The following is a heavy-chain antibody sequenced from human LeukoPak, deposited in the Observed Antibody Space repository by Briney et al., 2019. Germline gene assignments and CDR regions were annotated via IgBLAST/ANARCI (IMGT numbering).Heavy chain of an antibody. CDR2: IYPGDSDT. V-gene: IGHV5-51*01. J-gene: IGHJ3*01. D-gene: IGHD3-10*01. CDR1: EYSFSNYR. CDR3: ARHKDSGSSLAAVDV. Sequence: GESLKISCKGSEYSFSNYRIAWVRQMPGKGLEWMGIIYPGDSDTRYSPSFQGQVTISADKSITTAYLQWSSLKASDTAMYYCARHKDSGSSLAAVDVWGQGTLVSVSS.